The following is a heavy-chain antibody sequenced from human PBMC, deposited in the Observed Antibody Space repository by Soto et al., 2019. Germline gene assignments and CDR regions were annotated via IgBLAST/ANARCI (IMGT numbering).Heavy chain of an antibody. CDR2: INPSGGST. CDR3: ARGGRHYYFDY. Sequence: ASVKVSGKASGYTFTSYAMHWVRQAPGQGLEWMGIINPSGGSTSYAQKFQGRVTMTRDTSTSTVYMELSSLRSEDTAVYYCARGGRHYYFDYWGQGTLVTVSS. V-gene: IGHV1-46*01. CDR1: GYTFTSYA. J-gene: IGHJ4*02. D-gene: IGHD3-10*01.